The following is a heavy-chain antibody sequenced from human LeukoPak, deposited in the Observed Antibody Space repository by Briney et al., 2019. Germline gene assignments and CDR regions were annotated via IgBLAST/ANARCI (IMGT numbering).Heavy chain of an antibody. J-gene: IGHJ3*02. V-gene: IGHV1-18*01. D-gene: IGHD2-21*02. CDR2: ISAYNGNT. CDR1: GYTFTSYG. Sequence: ASVKVSCKASGYTFTSYGISWVRQAPGQGLEWMGWISAYNGNTNYAQKLQGRVTMTTDTSTSTAYMELGSLRSDDTAVYYCARVPYCGGDCYGDAFDIWGQGTMVTVSS. CDR3: ARVPYCGGDCYGDAFDI.